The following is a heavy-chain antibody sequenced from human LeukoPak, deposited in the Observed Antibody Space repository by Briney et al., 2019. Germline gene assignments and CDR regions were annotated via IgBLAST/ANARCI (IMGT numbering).Heavy chain of an antibody. CDR3: ARLRVGAKNYYYYYYMDV. Sequence: SETLSLTCTVSGGSISSYYWSCIRQPPGKGLEWIGHIYYSGSTNYNPPLKSRVTISVDTSKNQFSLKLSSVTAADTAVYYCARLRVGAKNYYYYYYMDVWGKGTTVTVSS. CDR1: GGSISSYY. CDR2: IYYSGST. D-gene: IGHD1-26*01. V-gene: IGHV4-59*12. J-gene: IGHJ6*03.